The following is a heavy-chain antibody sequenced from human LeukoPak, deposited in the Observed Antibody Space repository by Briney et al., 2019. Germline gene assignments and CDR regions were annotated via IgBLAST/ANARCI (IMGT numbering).Heavy chain of an antibody. V-gene: IGHV3-9*01. CDR3: AKEGSVCTNGICRYFDF. CDR1: GFTFRDSA. J-gene: IGHJ4*02. Sequence: GGSLRLPCAASGFTFRDSAMHWVRQVSGKGLEWVSSISWDSDNIDYADSVKGRFTISRDNAKNSLYLQMNSLRAEDTALYYCAKEGSVCTNGICRYFDFWGQETLVTVSS. D-gene: IGHD2-8*01. CDR2: ISWDSDNI.